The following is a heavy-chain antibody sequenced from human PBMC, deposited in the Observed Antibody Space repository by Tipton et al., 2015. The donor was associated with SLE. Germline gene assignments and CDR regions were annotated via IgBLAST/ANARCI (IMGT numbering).Heavy chain of an antibody. J-gene: IGHJ4*02. D-gene: IGHD4-11*01. Sequence: TLSLTCTVSGGSISSQYCSWIRQPAGKGLEWIGHIYTSGSATYNPSLISRVAMSVDTSKNQFSLELSSVTAADAAMYYCARESDYSNSFDSWGQGTLVNVSS. CDR1: GGSISSQY. V-gene: IGHV4-4*07. CDR3: ARESDYSNSFDS. CDR2: IYTSGSA.